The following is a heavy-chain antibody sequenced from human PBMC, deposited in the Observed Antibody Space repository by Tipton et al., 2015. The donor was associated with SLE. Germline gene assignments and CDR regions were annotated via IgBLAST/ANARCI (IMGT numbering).Heavy chain of an antibody. Sequence: GLVKPSETLSLVCSVSGGSISRYYWSWFRQPPGKGLEWIGHIHGSGSNNHNPSLKSRVTISVDTSKNQFSLKLTSVTAADTGVYYCASGGFYGSGTYYGGWFDPWGQGTLVTVSS. CDR2: IHGSGSN. CDR3: ASGGFYGSGTYYGGWFDP. CDR1: GGSISRYY. V-gene: IGHV4-4*08. J-gene: IGHJ5*02. D-gene: IGHD3-10*01.